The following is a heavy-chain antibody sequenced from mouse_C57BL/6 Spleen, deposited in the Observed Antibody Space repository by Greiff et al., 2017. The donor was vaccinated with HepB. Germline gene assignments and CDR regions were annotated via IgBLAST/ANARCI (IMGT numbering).Heavy chain of an antibody. CDR3: ARDYYGSRGYFDY. V-gene: IGHV1-80*01. J-gene: IGHJ2*01. CDR1: GYSFSSYW. D-gene: IGHD1-1*01. Sequence: QVQLKESGAELVKPGASVKISCKASGYSFSSYWMNWVKQRPGKGLEWIGQIYPGDGDTNYNGKFKGKATLTADKSSSTAYMQLSSLTSEDSAVYFCARDYYGSRGYFDYWGQGTTLTVSS. CDR2: IYPGDGDT.